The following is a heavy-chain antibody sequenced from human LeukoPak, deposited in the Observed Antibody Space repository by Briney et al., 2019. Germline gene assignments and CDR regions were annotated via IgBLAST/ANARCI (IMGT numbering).Heavy chain of an antibody. J-gene: IGHJ4*02. CDR3: AKDGRSIVVVTGYFDY. V-gene: IGHV3-23*01. CDR1: GFTFSSYA. D-gene: IGHD2-21*02. Sequence: GSLRLSCAASGFTFSSYAMSWVRQAPGKGLEWVSAISGSGGSTYYADSVKGRFTISRDNSKNTLYLQMNSLRAEDTAVYYCAKDGRSIVVVTGYFDYWGQGTLVTVSS. CDR2: ISGSGGST.